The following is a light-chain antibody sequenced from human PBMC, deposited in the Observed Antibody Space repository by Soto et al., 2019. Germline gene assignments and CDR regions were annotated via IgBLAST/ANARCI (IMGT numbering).Light chain of an antibody. Sequence: EFVLTQSPGTLSLSPGERATLSCRASQTVRNNYLAWYQQKPGQAPRLLIYDASSRATGIPDRFSGSGSGTEFTLTISSLQSEDSAVYYCQQYHSWPAFGQGTKVDIK. V-gene: IGKV3-20*01. CDR3: QQYHSWPA. CDR2: DAS. J-gene: IGKJ1*01. CDR1: QTVRNNY.